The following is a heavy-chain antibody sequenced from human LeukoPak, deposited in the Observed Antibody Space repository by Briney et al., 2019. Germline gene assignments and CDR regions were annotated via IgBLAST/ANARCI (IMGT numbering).Heavy chain of an antibody. V-gene: IGHV3-53*01. CDR3: AGVSSSWLRGCDY. D-gene: IGHD6-13*01. CDR2: IYSGGST. Sequence: GGSLRLSCAASGFTFSSNYMSWVRQAPGKGLEWVSVIYSGGSTYYADSVKGRFTISRDNSKNTLYLQMNSLRAEDTAVYYCAGVSSSWLRGCDYWGQGTLVTVSS. CDR1: GFTFSSNY. J-gene: IGHJ4*02.